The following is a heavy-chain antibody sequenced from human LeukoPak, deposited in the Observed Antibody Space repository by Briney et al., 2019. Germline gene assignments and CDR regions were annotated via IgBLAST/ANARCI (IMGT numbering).Heavy chain of an antibody. CDR1: GFTFSSYA. V-gene: IGHV3-23*01. CDR2: ISKSGDNI. CDR3: AARDCSSSSCYRFDY. J-gene: IGHJ4*02. Sequence: GGSLRLSCAASGFTFSSYAMSWVRQAPGKGLEWVSSISKSGDNIQYADSVKGRFTISRDNSKNTLYLQMNSLRAEDTAVYYCAARDCSSSSCYRFDYWGQGTLITVSS. D-gene: IGHD2-2*02.